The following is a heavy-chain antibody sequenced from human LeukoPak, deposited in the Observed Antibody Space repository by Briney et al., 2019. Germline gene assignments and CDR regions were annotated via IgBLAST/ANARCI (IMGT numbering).Heavy chain of an antibody. J-gene: IGHJ4*02. V-gene: IGHV3-23*01. CDR3: AKDGRSARLGYYFDY. CDR1: GFTFSNYA. CDR2: ISGSAGLT. Sequence: GGSLRLSCAASGFTFSNYAMIWVRQAPGKGLEWVSVISGSAGLTSYAGSVKGRFTISRDNFKNTLYLHMSSLRAEDTALYYCAKDGRSARLGYYFDYWGQGTLVTVSS. D-gene: IGHD2-15*01.